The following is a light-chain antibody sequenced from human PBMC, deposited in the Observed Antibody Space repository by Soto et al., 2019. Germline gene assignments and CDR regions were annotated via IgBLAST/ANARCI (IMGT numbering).Light chain of an antibody. CDR3: QQYAGSTRT. CDR1: QSISRY. V-gene: IGKV3-20*01. Sequence: IVLTQSPGTLSWSPGERTTLSCRASQSISRYLAWYQQKPGQGPRLLIYGASSRATGTPDRFSGSGSGTDFTLTINSVEHENVAAYFFQQYAGSTRTFGQGTKVEIK. CDR2: GAS. J-gene: IGKJ1*01.